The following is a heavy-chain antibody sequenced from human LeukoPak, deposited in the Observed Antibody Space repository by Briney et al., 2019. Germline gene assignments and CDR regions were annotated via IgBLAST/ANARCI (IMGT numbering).Heavy chain of an antibody. CDR2: IKQDGSEK. CDR3: ARDRVRFLEWLFSSVSEGFDY. Sequence: GGSLRLSCAASGSTFSSYWMSWVRQAPGKGLEWVANIKQDGSEKYYVDSVKGRFTISRDNAKNSLYLQMNSLRAEDTAVYYCARDRVRFLEWLFSSVSEGFDYWGQGTLVTVS. V-gene: IGHV3-7*01. J-gene: IGHJ4*02. CDR1: GSTFSSYW. D-gene: IGHD3-3*01.